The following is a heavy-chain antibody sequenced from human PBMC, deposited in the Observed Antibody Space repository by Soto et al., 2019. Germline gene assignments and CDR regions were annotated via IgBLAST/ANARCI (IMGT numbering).Heavy chain of an antibody. V-gene: IGHV1-8*01. CDR3: ARGGAYCRGDCYEGFIWFDP. J-gene: IGHJ5*02. CDR1: GYTFTRYD. D-gene: IGHD2-21*02. CDR2: MNPNSGNT. Sequence: QVQLVQSGAEVKKPGASVKVSCKASGYTFTRYDINWVRQATGQGLEWMGWMNPNSGNTGYAQKFQGRVTMTRNTSISTSYMELSSLRSEDTAVYYCARGGAYCRGDCYEGFIWFDPWGQGTLVTVSS.